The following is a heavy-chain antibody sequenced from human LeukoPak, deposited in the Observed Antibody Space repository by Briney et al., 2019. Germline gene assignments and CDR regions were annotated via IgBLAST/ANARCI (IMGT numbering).Heavy chain of an antibody. J-gene: IGHJ4*02. Sequence: GGSLRLSCAASGFTFSSYSMNWVRQAPGKGLEWVSSISSSSYIYYADSVKGRFTISRDNAKNSLYLQMNSLRAEDTAVYYCARERTTSSYGSGNYYSDYWGQGTLVTVSS. V-gene: IGHV3-21*01. CDR1: GFTFSSYS. D-gene: IGHD3-10*01. CDR3: ARERTTSSYGSGNYYSDY. CDR2: ISSSSYI.